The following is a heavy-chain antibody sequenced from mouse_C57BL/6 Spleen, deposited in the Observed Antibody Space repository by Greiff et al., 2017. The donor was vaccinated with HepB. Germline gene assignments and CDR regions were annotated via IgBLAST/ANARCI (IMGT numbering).Heavy chain of an antibody. CDR1: GYTFTSYD. J-gene: IGHJ3*01. D-gene: IGHD3-2*02. CDR2: LYPRDGST. CDR3: ARTSSGTGWFAY. V-gene: IGHV1-85*01. Sequence: QVQLQQSGPELVKPGASVKLSCKASGYTFTSYDINWVKQRPGQGLEWIGWLYPRDGSTKYNEKFKGKATLTVDTSSSTAYMELHSLTSEDSAVYFCARTSSGTGWFAYWGQGTLVTVSA.